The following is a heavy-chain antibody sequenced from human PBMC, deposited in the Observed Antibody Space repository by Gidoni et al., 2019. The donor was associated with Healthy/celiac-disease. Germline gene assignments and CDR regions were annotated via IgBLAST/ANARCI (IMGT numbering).Heavy chain of an antibody. V-gene: IGHV4-34*01. Sequence: QVQLQQWGAGLLKPSETLSLTCAVYGGSFSGYYWSWIRQPPGKGLEWIGEINHSGSTNYNPSLKSRVTISVDTSKNQFSLKLSSVTAADTAVYYCARGPRVWFGELSSFDYWGQGTLVTVSS. D-gene: IGHD3-10*01. CDR1: GGSFSGYY. J-gene: IGHJ4*02. CDR2: INHSGST. CDR3: ARGPRVWFGELSSFDY.